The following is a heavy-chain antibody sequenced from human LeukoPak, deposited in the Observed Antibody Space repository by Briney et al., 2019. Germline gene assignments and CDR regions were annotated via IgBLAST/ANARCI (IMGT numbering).Heavy chain of an antibody. D-gene: IGHD3-9*01. V-gene: IGHV4-34*01. CDR2: INHSGST. Sequence: PSETPSLTCAVYGGSFSGYYWSWIRQPPGKGLEWIGKINHSGSTNYNPSLKSRVTISVDTSKNQFSLKLSSVTAADTAVYYQARDGIRYFDWSSSAYYFDYWGQGTLVTVSS. CDR3: ARDGIRYFDWSSSAYYFDY. CDR1: GGSFSGYY. J-gene: IGHJ4*02.